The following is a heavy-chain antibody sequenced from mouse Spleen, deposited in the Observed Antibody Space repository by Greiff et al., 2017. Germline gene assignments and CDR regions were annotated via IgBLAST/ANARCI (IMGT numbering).Heavy chain of an antibody. V-gene: IGHV5-9-2*01. D-gene: IGHD1-2*01. J-gene: IGHJ2*01. Sequence: EVKLMESGGGLVKPGGSLKLSCAASGFTFSSYGMSWVRQTPEKRLEWVATISGGGSYTYYPDRVKGRFTISRDNAKNNLYLQMSSLMSEDTALYYCARHDGNYGYFFDYWGQGTTLTVSS. CDR2: ISGGGSYT. CDR3: ARHDGNYGYFFDY. CDR1: GFTFSSYG.